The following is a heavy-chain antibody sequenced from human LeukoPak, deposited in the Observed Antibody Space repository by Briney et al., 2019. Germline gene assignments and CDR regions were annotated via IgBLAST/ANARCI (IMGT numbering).Heavy chain of an antibody. CDR1: GFTFSTLA. CDR2: IFPSGGEI. J-gene: IGHJ4*02. V-gene: IGHV3-23*01. Sequence: GGSLRLSCAASGFTFSTLAMIWVRQPPGKGLEWVSNIFPSGGEIHYADSVRGRFTISRDNSKSTLSLQMNSLRAEDTAIYYCATYRQVLLPFESWGQGTLVTVSS. D-gene: IGHD2-8*02. CDR3: ATYRQVLLPFES.